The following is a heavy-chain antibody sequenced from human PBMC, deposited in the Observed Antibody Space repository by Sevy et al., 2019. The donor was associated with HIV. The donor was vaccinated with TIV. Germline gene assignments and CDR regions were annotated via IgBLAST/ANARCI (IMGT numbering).Heavy chain of an antibody. J-gene: IGHJ6*02. CDR3: AGDYDYVWGSYNYYGMDV. V-gene: IGHV3-33*01. Sequence: GSLRLSCAASGFTFSSYGMHWVRQAPGKGLEWVAVIWYDGSNKYYADSVKGRFTISRDNSKNTLYLQMNSLRAEDTAVYYCAGDYDYVWGSYNYYGMDVWGQGTTVTVSS. CDR1: GFTFSSYG. D-gene: IGHD3-16*01. CDR2: IWYDGSNK.